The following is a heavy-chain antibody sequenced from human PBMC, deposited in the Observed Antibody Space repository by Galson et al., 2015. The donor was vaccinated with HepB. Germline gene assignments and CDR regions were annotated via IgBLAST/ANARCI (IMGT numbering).Heavy chain of an antibody. V-gene: IGHV1-69*04. D-gene: IGHD3-10*01. J-gene: IGHJ4*02. Sequence: SVKVSCKASGGTFSSYAISWVRQAPGQGLEWMGRIIPILGIANYAQKFQGRVTITADKSTSTAYMELSSLRSGDTAVYYCARVGLINYGSGSYTSFDYWGQGTLVTVSS. CDR2: IIPILGIA. CDR3: ARVGLINYGSGSYTSFDY. CDR1: GGTFSSYA.